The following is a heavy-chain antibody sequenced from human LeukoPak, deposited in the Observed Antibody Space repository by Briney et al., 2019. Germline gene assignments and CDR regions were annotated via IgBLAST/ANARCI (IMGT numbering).Heavy chain of an antibody. D-gene: IGHD2-2*01. CDR1: GYRFTSYW. V-gene: IGHV5-51*01. J-gene: IGHJ2*01. CDR3: ARLSNKYLYWYFDL. Sequence: GASLKISCKGSGYRFTSYWIGWVRQMPGKGLEWMGIIYPGDSDTRYSPSFQGQVTISADKSISTAYLQWSSLKASDTAMYYCARLSNKYLYWYFDLWGRGTLVTVSS. CDR2: IYPGDSDT.